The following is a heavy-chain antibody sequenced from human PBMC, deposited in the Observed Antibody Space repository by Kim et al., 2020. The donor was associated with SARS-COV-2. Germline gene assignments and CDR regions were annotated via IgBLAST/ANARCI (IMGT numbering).Heavy chain of an antibody. J-gene: IGHJ4*02. CDR3: ARENDDDYYYYFDY. Sequence: GGSLRLSCAASGFTFSSYWMHWVRQAPGKGLVWVSRINSDGSSTSYADSVKGRFTISRDNAKNTLYLQMNSLRAEDTAVYYCARENDDDYYYYFDYWGQGTLVTVSS. D-gene: IGHD1-26*01. V-gene: IGHV3-74*01. CDR1: GFTFSSYW. CDR2: INSDGSST.